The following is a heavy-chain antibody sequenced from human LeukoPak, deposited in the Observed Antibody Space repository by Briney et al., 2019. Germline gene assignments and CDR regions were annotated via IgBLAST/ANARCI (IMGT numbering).Heavy chain of an antibody. CDR2: IYPGDSET. V-gene: IGHV5-51*01. J-gene: IGHJ6*03. D-gene: IGHD3-10*01. Sequence: GESLKISCKGSAYSFTSYWIGWVRQMPGKGLGWMGIIYPGDSETRYSPSFQGQVTISADKFISTAYLQWGSLKASDTAMYYCARHLDYYGSGSYHYYMDVWGKGTTVTISS. CDR3: ARHLDYYGSGSYHYYMDV. CDR1: AYSFTSYW.